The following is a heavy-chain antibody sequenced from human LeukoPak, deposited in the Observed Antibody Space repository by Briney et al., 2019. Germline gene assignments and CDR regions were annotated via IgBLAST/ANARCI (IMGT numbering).Heavy chain of an antibody. V-gene: IGHV3-48*01. CDR1: GFTFSSYS. CDR3: ARDFQMTAYYFDY. CDR2: ISSSSSTI. Sequence: GGSGRLFCAASGFTFSSYSMNWVRQAPGKGLEWVSYISSSSSTIYYADSVKGRFTISRDNAKNSLYLQMNSLRAEDTAVYYCARDFQMTAYYFDYWGQGTLVTVSS. J-gene: IGHJ4*02.